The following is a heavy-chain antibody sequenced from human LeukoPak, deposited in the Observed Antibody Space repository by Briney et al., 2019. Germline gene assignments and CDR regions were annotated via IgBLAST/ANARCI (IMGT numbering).Heavy chain of an antibody. V-gene: IGHV3-30-3*01. CDR1: GFTFSSYA. CDR3: ARDMGYSSSWYYFDY. D-gene: IGHD6-13*01. Sequence: GRSLRLSCAASGFTFSSYAMHWVRQAPGKGLEWVAVISYDGSNKYYADSVKGRFTISRDNAKNSLYLQMNSLRAEDTAVYYRARDMGYSSSWYYFDYWGQGTLVTVSS. J-gene: IGHJ4*02. CDR2: ISYDGSNK.